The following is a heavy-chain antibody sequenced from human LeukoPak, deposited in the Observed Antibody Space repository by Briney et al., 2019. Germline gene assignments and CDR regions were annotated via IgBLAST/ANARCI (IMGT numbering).Heavy chain of an antibody. Sequence: GGSLRLSCAASGFTSSNAWMSWVRQAPGEGLEWVGRIKSKTEGGTTDYAAPVKGRSTISRDDSKNTLYLQMNSLITEDTAVYYCHVWGTYRYQDYWGQGTLVTVSS. CDR2: IKSKTEGGTT. D-gene: IGHD3-16*02. CDR3: HVWGTYRYQDY. V-gene: IGHV3-15*01. CDR1: GFTSSNAW. J-gene: IGHJ4*02.